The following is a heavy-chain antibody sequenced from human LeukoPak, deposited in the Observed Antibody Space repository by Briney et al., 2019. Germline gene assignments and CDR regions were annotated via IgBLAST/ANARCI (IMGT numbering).Heavy chain of an antibody. CDR2: ISWNSGSI. Sequence: GGSLRLSCAASGFTFDDYALHWVRQAPGKGLEWFSGISWNSGSIGYADSVNGRFTMSRANAKKSLSLQMNSLRAEDTALYYCAKGGRYVREFIDYWGQGTLVTVSS. J-gene: IGHJ4*02. D-gene: IGHD3-16*01. CDR3: AKGGRYVREFIDY. V-gene: IGHV3-9*01. CDR1: GFTFDDYA.